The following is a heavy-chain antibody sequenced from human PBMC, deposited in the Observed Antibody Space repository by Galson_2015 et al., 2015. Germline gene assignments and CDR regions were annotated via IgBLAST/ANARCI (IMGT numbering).Heavy chain of an antibody. D-gene: IGHD4-17*01. CDR1: GFTFSNAW. Sequence: SLRLSCAASGFTFSNAWMSWVRQAPGKGLEWVGRIKSKTDGGTTDYAAPVKGRFTISRDDSENTLYLQMNSLKTEDTAVYYCTTDPRPYSSTVTTWWDWFDPWGQGALVTVSS. V-gene: IGHV3-15*01. CDR3: TTDPRPYSSTVTTWWDWFDP. J-gene: IGHJ5*02. CDR2: IKSKTDGGTT.